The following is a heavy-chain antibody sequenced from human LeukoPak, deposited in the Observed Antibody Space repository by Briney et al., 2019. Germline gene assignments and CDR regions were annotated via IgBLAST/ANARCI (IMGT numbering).Heavy chain of an antibody. J-gene: IGHJ4*02. D-gene: IGHD6-19*01. V-gene: IGHV4-39*07. CDR1: GGSIGSSRYY. CDR2: IYHSGST. Sequence: SETLSLTCTLSGGSIGSSRYYWGWIRQPPGKGLEWIGSIYHSGSTYYNPSLKSRVTISVDTSKNQFSLKLSSVTAADTAVYYCARDPAVAGYFDYWGQGTLVTVSS. CDR3: ARDPAVAGYFDY.